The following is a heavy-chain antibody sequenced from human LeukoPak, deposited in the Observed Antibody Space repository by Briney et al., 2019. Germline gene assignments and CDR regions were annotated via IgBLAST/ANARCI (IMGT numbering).Heavy chain of an antibody. CDR1: GGTFSSYA. J-gene: IGHJ4*02. Sequence: SVKVSCKASGGTFSSYAISWVRQAPGQGLGWMGGIIPIFGTANYAQKFQGRVTITADESTSTAYMELSSLRSEDTAVYYCARGGGAAAGTWFDYWGQGTLVTVSS. V-gene: IGHV1-69*13. CDR3: ARGGGAAAGTWFDY. CDR2: IIPIFGTA. D-gene: IGHD6-13*01.